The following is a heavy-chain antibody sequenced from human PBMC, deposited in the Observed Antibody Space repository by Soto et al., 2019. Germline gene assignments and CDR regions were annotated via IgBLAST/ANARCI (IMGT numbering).Heavy chain of an antibody. J-gene: IGHJ6*02. D-gene: IGHD6-19*01. Sequence: PGESLKISCKGSGYSFTSYWIGWVRQMPGKGLEWMGIIYPGDSDTRYSPSFQGQVAISADKSISTAYLQWSSLKASDTAMYYCARCASGSSGWWGEGYYYYYGMDVWGQGTTVTVSS. V-gene: IGHV5-51*01. CDR3: ARCASGSSGWWGEGYYYYYGMDV. CDR1: GYSFTSYW. CDR2: IYPGDSDT.